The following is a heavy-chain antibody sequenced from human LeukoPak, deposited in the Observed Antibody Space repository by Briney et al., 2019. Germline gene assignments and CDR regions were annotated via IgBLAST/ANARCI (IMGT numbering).Heavy chain of an antibody. Sequence: GASVKVSCKVSGYTFSGYYMHWVRQAPGQGLEWMGWINPKTGGTKYAQKFQGRVTMTRDTSTSIGYMEIIRLRFDDTAVYYCARSRMKIDTTVAEVAPLAKDYYYMDVWGKGTTVTISS. CDR2: INPKTGGT. CDR1: GYTFSGYY. CDR3: ARSRMKIDTTVAEVAPLAKDYYYMDV. V-gene: IGHV1-2*02. J-gene: IGHJ6*03. D-gene: IGHD2-15*01.